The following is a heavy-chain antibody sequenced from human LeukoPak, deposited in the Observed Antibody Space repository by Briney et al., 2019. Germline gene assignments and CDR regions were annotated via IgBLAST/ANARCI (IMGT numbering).Heavy chain of an antibody. CDR1: GASVSSGSYY. Sequence: SETLSLTCNVSGASVSSGSYYWSWIRQPPGKELEWIGYIYYSGSTSYNPSLKSRVTISVDTSKNHFSLKLTSVTAADTAVYYCARGGAYSNYDYWGQGTLVTVSS. J-gene: IGHJ4*02. D-gene: IGHD4-11*01. CDR2: IYYSGST. V-gene: IGHV4-61*03. CDR3: ARGGAYSNYDY.